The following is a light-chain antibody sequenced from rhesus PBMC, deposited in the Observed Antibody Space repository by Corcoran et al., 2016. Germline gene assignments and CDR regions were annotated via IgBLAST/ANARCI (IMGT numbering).Light chain of an antibody. J-gene: IGKJ1*01. CDR2: RAS. V-gene: IGKV1-69*01. CDR3: QQHDNSPWT. CDR1: QGISNW. Sequence: DIQMTQSPSSLSASVGDRVTITCRASQGISNWLAWYQQKPGKAPKLLVYRASNLETGVPSRFSGSGAGTDFTITISSLQPEDIATYYCQQHDNSPWTFGQGTKVEIK.